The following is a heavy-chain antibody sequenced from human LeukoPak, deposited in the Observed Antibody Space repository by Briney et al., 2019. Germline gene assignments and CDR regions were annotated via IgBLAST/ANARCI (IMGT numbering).Heavy chain of an antibody. Sequence: SVKVSCKASGGTFSSYAISWVRQAPGQGLEWMGGIIPIFGTANYAQKFQGRVTITADESTSTAYMKLSSLRSEDTAVYYCARGYCSSTSCSIARGAFDTWGQGTMVTVSS. CDR2: IIPIFGTA. CDR1: GGTFSSYA. D-gene: IGHD2-2*01. V-gene: IGHV1-69*13. CDR3: ARGYCSSTSCSIARGAFDT. J-gene: IGHJ3*02.